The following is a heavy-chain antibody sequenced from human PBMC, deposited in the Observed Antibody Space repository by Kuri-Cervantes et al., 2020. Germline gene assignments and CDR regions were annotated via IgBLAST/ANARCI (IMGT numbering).Heavy chain of an antibody. CDR2: ISYDGSNK. CDR1: GFTFSSYG. J-gene: IGHJ3*02. V-gene: IGHV3-30*19. CDR3: AKRRGSGSAADGFDI. D-gene: IGHD6-19*01. Sequence: GESLKISCAASGFTFSSYGMHWVRQAPGKGLEWVAVISYDGSNKYYADSVKGRFTISRDNSNNILYLQMNSLRPDDTALYYCAKRRGSGSAADGFDIWGQGTMVTVSS.